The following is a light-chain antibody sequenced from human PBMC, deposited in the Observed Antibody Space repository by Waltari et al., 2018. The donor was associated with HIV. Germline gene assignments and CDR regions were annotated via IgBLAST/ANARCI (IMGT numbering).Light chain of an antibody. V-gene: IGKV1-5*03. CDR3: QQYDTSPIT. J-gene: IGKJ4*01. Sequence: DTQMTQSPSSLSASVADRVTITCRASQSINVWLAWYQQKPGKAPNLLIFKASSSKSGVPSRFSGSGSGTEFTLTISSLQPDDSATYYCQQYDTSPITFGDGTRVEI. CDR2: KAS. CDR1: QSINVW.